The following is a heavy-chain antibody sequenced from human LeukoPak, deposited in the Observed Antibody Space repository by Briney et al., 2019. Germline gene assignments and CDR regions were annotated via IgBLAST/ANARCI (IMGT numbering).Heavy chain of an antibody. D-gene: IGHD6-13*01. V-gene: IGHV3-23*01. Sequence: GGSLRLSCAASGFTFSSYAMSWVRQAPGKGLEWVSAISGSGGSTYYADSVKGRFTISRDNSKNTLCLQMNSLRAEDTAVYYCAKKQGSSSWYAIPLYFDYWGQGTLVTVSS. J-gene: IGHJ4*02. CDR2: ISGSGGST. CDR3: AKKQGSSSWYAIPLYFDY. CDR1: GFTFSSYA.